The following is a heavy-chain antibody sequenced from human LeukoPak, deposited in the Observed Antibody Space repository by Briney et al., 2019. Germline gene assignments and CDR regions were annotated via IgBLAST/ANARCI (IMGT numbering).Heavy chain of an antibody. CDR1: GYTFTAYY. Sequence: GASVRVSCKASGYTFTAYYMHWVRQAPGQGLEWMGWMHPNSGGTHYEQKFQGRVTMTRDTSISTAYMEVSRLTPDDTAVYYCATSSGYSSSWGAFDIWGQGTMVTVSS. V-gene: IGHV1-2*02. D-gene: IGHD6-13*01. J-gene: IGHJ3*02. CDR3: ATSSGYSSSWGAFDI. CDR2: MHPNSGGT.